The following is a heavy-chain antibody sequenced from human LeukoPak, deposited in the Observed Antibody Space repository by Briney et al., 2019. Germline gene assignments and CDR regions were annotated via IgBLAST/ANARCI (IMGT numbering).Heavy chain of an antibody. D-gene: IGHD3-22*01. J-gene: IGHJ5*02. CDR2: IYYSGST. V-gene: IGHV4-59*01. Sequence: SETLSPTCTVSGGSISSYYWSWIRQPPGKGLEWIGYIYYSGSTNYNPSLKSRVTISVDTSKNQFSLKLSSVTAADTAVYYCARDRDYYDSSGYPRPYNWFDPWGQGTLVTVSS. CDR3: ARDRDYYDSSGYPRPYNWFDP. CDR1: GGSISSYY.